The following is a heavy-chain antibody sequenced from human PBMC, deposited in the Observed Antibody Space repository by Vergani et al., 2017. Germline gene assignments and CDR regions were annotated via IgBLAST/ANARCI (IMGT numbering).Heavy chain of an antibody. CDR1: GFTFSSYD. V-gene: IGHV3-13*01. D-gene: IGHD2-8*01. Sequence: EVQLVESGGGLVQPGGSLRLSCAASGFTFSSYDMHWVRQATGKGLEWVSAIGTAGDTYYPGSVKGRFTISRENAKNSLYLQMNSLRAGDTAVYYCARDGVHCTNGVCYTSAFDYWGQGTLVTVSS. J-gene: IGHJ4*02. CDR2: IGTAGDT. CDR3: ARDGVHCTNGVCYTSAFDY.